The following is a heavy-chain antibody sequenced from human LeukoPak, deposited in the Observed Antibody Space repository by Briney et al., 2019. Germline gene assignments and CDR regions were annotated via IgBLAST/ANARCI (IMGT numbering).Heavy chain of an antibody. CDR2: ISGSGGST. J-gene: IGHJ3*02. CDR3: AKGWSGSDAFDI. Sequence: GGSLRLSCAASGLTFSSYAMSWVRQAPGKGLEWVSAISGSGGSTYYADSVKGRFTISRDNSKNTLYLQMNSLRAEDTAVYYCAKGWSGSDAFDIWGQGTMVTVSS. CDR1: GLTFSSYA. D-gene: IGHD3-3*01. V-gene: IGHV3-23*01.